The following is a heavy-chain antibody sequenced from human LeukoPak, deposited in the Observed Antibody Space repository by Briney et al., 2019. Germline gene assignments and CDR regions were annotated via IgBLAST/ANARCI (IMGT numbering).Heavy chain of an antibody. CDR2: ISSSGSHI. D-gene: IGHD3-22*01. V-gene: IGHV3-11*01. CDR3: ARAISENMIVVVKALPQTFDY. Sequence: PGGSLRLSCAASGFTFSDYYMSWIRQAPGKGLEWVSYISSSGSHINYADSVKGRFTISRDNAKNSLYLQMNSLRAEDTVVYYCARAISENMIVVVKALPQTFDYWGQGTLVTVSS. CDR1: GFTFSDYY. J-gene: IGHJ4*02.